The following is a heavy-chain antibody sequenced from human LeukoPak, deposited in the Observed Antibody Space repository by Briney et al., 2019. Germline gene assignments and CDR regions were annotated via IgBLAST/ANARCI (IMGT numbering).Heavy chain of an antibody. CDR2: ISYDGSNK. D-gene: IGHD1/OR15-1a*01. V-gene: IGHV3-30*18. CDR3: ANTKQYAFDI. Sequence: PGRSLRLSCAASGFTFSSYGMHWVRQAPGKGLEWVAVISYDGSNKYYADSVKGRFTISRDNSKNTLFLQMNSLRAEDTAVYYCANTKQYAFDIWGQGTMVTVSS. J-gene: IGHJ3*02. CDR1: GFTFSSYG.